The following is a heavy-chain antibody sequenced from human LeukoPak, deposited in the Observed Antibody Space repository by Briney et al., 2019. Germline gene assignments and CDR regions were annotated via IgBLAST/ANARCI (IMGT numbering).Heavy chain of an antibody. CDR3: ATTSGLDYYYYGMDV. D-gene: IGHD3/OR15-3a*01. CDR2: FDPEDGET. CDR1: GYTLTELS. V-gene: IGHV1-24*01. Sequence: ASVKVSCKVSGYTLTELSMHWVRQAPGKGLEWMGGFDPEDGETIYAQKFQGRVTMTEDTSTDTAYMELSSLGSEDTAVYYCATTSGLDYYYYGMDVWGQGTTVTVSS. J-gene: IGHJ6*02.